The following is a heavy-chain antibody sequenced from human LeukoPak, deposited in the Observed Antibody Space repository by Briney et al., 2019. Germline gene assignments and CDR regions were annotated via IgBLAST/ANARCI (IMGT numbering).Heavy chain of an antibody. CDR1: GGSISSYY. Sequence: SETLSLTCTVSGGSISSYYWNWIRQPPGKGLEWIGYGSYGGSTDYNPSLKSRVTISVDTSKNQFSLKLSSVTAADTAVYYCARAYGSYSFDYWGQGTLVTVSS. J-gene: IGHJ4*02. CDR3: ARAYGSYSFDY. D-gene: IGHD1-26*01. CDR2: GSYGGST. V-gene: IGHV4-59*01.